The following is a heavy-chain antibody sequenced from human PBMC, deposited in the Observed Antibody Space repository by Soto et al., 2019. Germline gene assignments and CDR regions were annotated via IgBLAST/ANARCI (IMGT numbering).Heavy chain of an antibody. V-gene: IGHV4-39*01. J-gene: IGHJ4*02. D-gene: IGHD3-22*01. CDR2: IYYSGST. CDR1: GDSISNDFYS. CDR3: ARQRFTIIVGLGDFDD. Sequence: NPSETLSLTCIVSGDSISNDFYSWGWIRQPPGKGLEWIGSIYYSGSTFYNPSLNSRVIMSVDTSKNQFSLKMNSVTAADTTVYYCARQRFTIIVGLGDFDDWGQGTLVTVSS.